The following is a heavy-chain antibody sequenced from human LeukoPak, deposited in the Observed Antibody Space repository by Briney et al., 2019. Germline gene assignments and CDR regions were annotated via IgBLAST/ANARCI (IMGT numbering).Heavy chain of an antibody. CDR1: GFTFSNAW. J-gene: IGHJ4*02. CDR2: IKSKTDGGTT. D-gene: IGHD6-19*01. V-gene: IGHV3-15*01. Sequence: GGSLRLSCAASGFTFSNAWMSWVRQAPGKGLEWVGRIKSKTDGGTTDYAAPVKGRFTISRDDSKNTLYLQMNSLKTEDTAVYYCTTNTPKYSSGSTNTFDYWGQGTLVTVSS. CDR3: TTNTPKYSSGSTNTFDY.